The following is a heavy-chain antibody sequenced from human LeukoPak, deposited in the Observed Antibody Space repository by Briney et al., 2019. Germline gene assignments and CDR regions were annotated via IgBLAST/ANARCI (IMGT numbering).Heavy chain of an antibody. Sequence: GGSLRLSCAASGFTFSSYAMNWVRQAPGKGLEWVSAINGGGSSTYYADSVKGRFTISRDNSKNTLYLQMNSLRAEDTAVYYCAKPARTDYVDYWGQGTLVTVSS. D-gene: IGHD1-14*01. V-gene: IGHV3-23*01. CDR2: INGGGSST. CDR3: AKPARTDYVDY. J-gene: IGHJ4*02. CDR1: GFTFSSYA.